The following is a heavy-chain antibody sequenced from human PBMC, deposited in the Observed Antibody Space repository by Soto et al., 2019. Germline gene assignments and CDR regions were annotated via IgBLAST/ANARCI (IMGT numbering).Heavy chain of an antibody. CDR1: GYTFTSYD. CDR2: MDPEDGET. D-gene: IGHD3-22*01. Sequence: ASVKVSCKASGYTFTSYDINWVRQATGQGLEWMGGMDPEDGETIYAQKFQGRVTMTEDTSTDTAYMELSSLKASDTAMYYCARGFWSTAHLDYYDSSGYQADYFDYWGQGTLVTVSS. J-gene: IGHJ4*02. CDR3: ARGFWSTAHLDYYDSSGYQADYFDY. V-gene: IGHV1-8*01.